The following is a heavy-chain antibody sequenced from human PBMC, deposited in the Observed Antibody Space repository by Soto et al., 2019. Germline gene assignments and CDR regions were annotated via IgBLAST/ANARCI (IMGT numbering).Heavy chain of an antibody. Sequence: EVPLLESGGGLVQPGGSLRLSCAASGFTFSSYAMSWVRQAPGKGLEWVSAISGSGGSTYYADSVKGRFTISRDNSKNTLYLQMNSLGAEDTAVYYCAKAPPSGIHTTYFDYWGQGTLVTVSS. CDR2: ISGSGGST. CDR1: GFTFSSYA. V-gene: IGHV3-23*01. J-gene: IGHJ4*02. CDR3: AKAPPSGIHTTYFDY. D-gene: IGHD6-19*01.